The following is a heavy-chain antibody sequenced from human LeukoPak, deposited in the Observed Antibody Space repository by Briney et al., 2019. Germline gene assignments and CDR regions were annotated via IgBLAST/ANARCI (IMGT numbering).Heavy chain of an antibody. CDR1: GFTFSSYG. CDR2: ISYDGSNK. CDR3: AKDSDGDYFDY. Sequence: GGSLRLSCAASGFTFSSYGMHWVRQAPGKGLEWVAVISYDGSNKYYADSVKGRFTISRDNSKNTLYLQMNSLRAEDTAVYYCAKDSDGDYFDYWSQGTLVTVSS. V-gene: IGHV3-30*18. D-gene: IGHD4-17*01. J-gene: IGHJ4*02.